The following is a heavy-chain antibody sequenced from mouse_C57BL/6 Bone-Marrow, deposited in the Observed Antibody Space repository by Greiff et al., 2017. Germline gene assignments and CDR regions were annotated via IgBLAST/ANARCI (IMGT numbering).Heavy chain of an antibody. CDR3: ARHGEWSRGDY. CDR2: ISSGGSYT. J-gene: IGHJ4*01. D-gene: IGHD1-1*02. CDR1: GFTFSSYG. Sequence: EVQVVESGGDLVKPGGSLKLSCAASGFTFSSYGMSWVRQTPDKRLEWVATISSGGSYTYYPDSVKGRFTISRDNAKNTLYLQMSSLKSEDTAMYYCARHGEWSRGDYWGQGTSVTVSS. V-gene: IGHV5-6*01.